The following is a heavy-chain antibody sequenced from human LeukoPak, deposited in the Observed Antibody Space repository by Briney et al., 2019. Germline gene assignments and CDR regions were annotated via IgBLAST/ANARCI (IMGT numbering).Heavy chain of an antibody. V-gene: IGHV4-34*01. D-gene: IGHD6-13*01. J-gene: IGHJ6*03. CDR3: ARAYPNRLKAAAGTSPYYYYYMDV. Sequence: SETLSLTCAVYGGSFSGYYWSWIRQPPGKGLEWIGEINHSGSTNYNPSLKSRVTISVDTSKNQFSLKLSSVTAADTAVYYCARAYPNRLKAAAGTSPYYYYYMDVWGKGTTVTVPS. CDR2: INHSGST. CDR1: GGSFSGYY.